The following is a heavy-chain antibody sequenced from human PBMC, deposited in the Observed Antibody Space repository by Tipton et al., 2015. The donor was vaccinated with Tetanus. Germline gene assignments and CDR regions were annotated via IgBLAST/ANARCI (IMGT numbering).Heavy chain of an antibody. CDR1: GGSISTYH. J-gene: IGHJ6*03. CDR3: ARDRGEDWTNFYYMDV. CDR2: IDYFGTT. Sequence: TLSLTCTVSGGSISTYHWNWIRQFPGKGLEWIGYIDYFGTTKYNPSLKSRVAMSVDTSKNQFSLKLSSVTGADTAVYYCARDRGEDWTNFYYMDVWGKGATVTVSS. D-gene: IGHD3/OR15-3a*01. V-gene: IGHV4-59*12.